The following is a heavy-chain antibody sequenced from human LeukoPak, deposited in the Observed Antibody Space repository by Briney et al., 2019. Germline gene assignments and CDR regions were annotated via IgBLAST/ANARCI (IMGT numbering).Heavy chain of an antibody. CDR3: ARVRSSGWYDWGCDY. Sequence: HPGGSLRLSCAASGFSFSSYWMNWVRQTPGKGLVWVSHINSDGSIKGYADSVKGRFTISRDNAKNTLYLEMNSLRAEDTAMYYCARVRSSGWYDWGCDYWGQGTLVTVSS. J-gene: IGHJ4*02. CDR1: GFSFSSYW. CDR2: INSDGSIK. V-gene: IGHV3-74*01. D-gene: IGHD6-19*01.